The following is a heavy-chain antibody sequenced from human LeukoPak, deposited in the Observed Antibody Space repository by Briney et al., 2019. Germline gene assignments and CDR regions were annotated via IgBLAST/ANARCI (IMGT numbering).Heavy chain of an antibody. CDR2: IYYSGTT. CDR3: ARNYDRMDY. D-gene: IGHD3-16*01. V-gene: IGHV4-59*01. J-gene: IGHJ4*02. Sequence: SETLSLTCTVSGGSMTDYYWSWIRQPPGRELKWIGYIYYSGTTYYNPSLKSRVTMSVDTSKKQFSLKLSSVTAADTAVYFCARNYDRMDYWGQGTLVTVSS. CDR1: GGSMTDYY.